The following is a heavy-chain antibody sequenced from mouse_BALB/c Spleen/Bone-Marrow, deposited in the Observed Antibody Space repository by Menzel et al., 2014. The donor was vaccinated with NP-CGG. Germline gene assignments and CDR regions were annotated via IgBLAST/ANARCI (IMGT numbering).Heavy chain of an antibody. V-gene: IGHV1-54*01. CDR1: GHDHTNYL. CDR3: ARCFSGTSALDF. Sequence: VQLVEPGAEQERPGTSVKVYCKAQGHDHTNYLIEWVKQRPGQGLEWIGANNPGSGGNNYNEKFRGKATLTADKSSSTAYMQLSCLIFDYSAVFCCARCFSGTSALDFWGQGSSFTV. CDR2: NNPGSGGN. J-gene: IGHJ4*01. D-gene: IGHD3-1*01.